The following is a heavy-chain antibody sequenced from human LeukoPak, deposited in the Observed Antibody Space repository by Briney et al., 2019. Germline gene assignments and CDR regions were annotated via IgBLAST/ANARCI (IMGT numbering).Heavy chain of an antibody. CDR3: ARDGLYYYDSSGYSAFDI. D-gene: IGHD3-22*01. V-gene: IGHV3-74*01. Sequence: PGGSLRLSCAASGFTFSSYWMHWVRQAPGKGLVWVSRINTDGSSTSYADSVKGRFTISRDNAKNTLYLQMNSLRAEDTAVYYCARDGLYYYDSSGYSAFDIWGQGTMVTVSS. J-gene: IGHJ3*02. CDR2: INTDGSST. CDR1: GFTFSSYW.